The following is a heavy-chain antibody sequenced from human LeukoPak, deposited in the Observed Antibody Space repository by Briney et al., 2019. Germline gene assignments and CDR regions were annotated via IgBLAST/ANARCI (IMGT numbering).Heavy chain of an antibody. D-gene: IGHD1-1*01. J-gene: IGHJ4*02. Sequence: ASVKVSCKASGYTFTGYFMHWVRQAPGQGLEWMGRINPNSGGTDYAQKFQGRVTMTRDTSINTAYMELSRLRSDDTAVYYCAREFNNNWPFDYWGQGTLVTVS. CDR2: INPNSGGT. CDR3: AREFNNNWPFDY. CDR1: GYTFTGYF. V-gene: IGHV1-2*06.